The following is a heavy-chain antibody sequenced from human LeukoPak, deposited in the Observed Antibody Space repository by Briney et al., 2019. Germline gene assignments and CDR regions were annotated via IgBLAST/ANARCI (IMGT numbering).Heavy chain of an antibody. J-gene: IGHJ4*02. Sequence: SETLSLTCAVYGGSFSGYYWSWIRQPPGKGLEWIGEINHSGSTNYNPSLKSRVTISVDTSKNQFSLKLSSVIAADTAVYYCARGRYSGSFFDYWGQGTLVTVSS. V-gene: IGHV4-34*01. D-gene: IGHD1-26*01. CDR1: GGSFSGYY. CDR2: INHSGST. CDR3: ARGRYSGSFFDY.